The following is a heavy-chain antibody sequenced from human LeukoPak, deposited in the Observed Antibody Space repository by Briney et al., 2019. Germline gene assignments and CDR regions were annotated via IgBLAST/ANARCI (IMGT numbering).Heavy chain of an antibody. CDR1: GGSISSGSYY. Sequence: SETLSLTCTVAGGSISSGSYYWSWIRQPAGKGLEWIGRIYTSGSTKYNPSLKSRVTISVDASKNQFSLKLSSVTAADTAVYYCARTTWGSSSPRDEVWFDPWGQGTLVTVSS. CDR2: IYTSGST. V-gene: IGHV4-61*02. D-gene: IGHD6-6*01. CDR3: ARTTWGSSSPRDEVWFDP. J-gene: IGHJ5*02.